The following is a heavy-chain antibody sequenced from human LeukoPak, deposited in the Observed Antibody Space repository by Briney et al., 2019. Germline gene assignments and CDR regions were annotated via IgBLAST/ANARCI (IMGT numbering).Heavy chain of an antibody. CDR1: GFTFSSYA. CDR2: IKSKGAGGTT. D-gene: IGHD1-26*01. CDR3: TWEVPEYYLGY. V-gene: IGHV3-15*01. Sequence: KPGGSLRLSCAASGFTFSSYAMNWVRQAPGKGLEWVARIKSKGAGGTTEYAAPVKGRFTISRDDSKNTLYLQMNSLKTEDTAVYYCTWEVPEYYLGYWGQGTLGTVSS. J-gene: IGHJ4*02.